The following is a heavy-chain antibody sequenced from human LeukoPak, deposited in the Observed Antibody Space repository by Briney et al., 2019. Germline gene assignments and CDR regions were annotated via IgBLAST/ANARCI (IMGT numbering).Heavy chain of an antibody. Sequence: SETLSLTCTVSGGSISSYYWNWIRQPPGKGLEWIGYIYYSGSTNYNPSLKSRVTISIDTSKNRFSLKLSSVTAADTAVYYCAGDTLGFDYWGQGTLVTVSS. CDR2: IYYSGST. D-gene: IGHD2/OR15-2a*01. CDR3: AGDTLGFDY. V-gene: IGHV4-59*01. CDR1: GGSISSYY. J-gene: IGHJ4*02.